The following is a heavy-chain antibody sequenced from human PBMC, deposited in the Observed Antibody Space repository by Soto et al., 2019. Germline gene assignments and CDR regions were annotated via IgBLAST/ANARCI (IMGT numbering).Heavy chain of an antibody. CDR1: GYTFTSYA. CDR3: ARDAAMVRGVEYYYYMDV. Sequence: QVQLVQSGAEVKKPGASVKVSCKASGYTFTSYAMHWVRQAPGQRLEWMGWINAGNGNTKYSQKFQGRVTITRDTSASTAEMELSSLRSEDTAVYYCARDAAMVRGVEYYYYMDVLGKGTTVTVSS. D-gene: IGHD3-10*01. J-gene: IGHJ6*03. V-gene: IGHV1-3*01. CDR2: INAGNGNT.